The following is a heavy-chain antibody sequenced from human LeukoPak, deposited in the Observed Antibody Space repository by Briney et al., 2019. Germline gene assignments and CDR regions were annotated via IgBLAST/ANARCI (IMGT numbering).Heavy chain of an antibody. V-gene: IGHV5-51*01. CDR2: IYPGDSDT. CDR1: GYSFTSYW. CDR3: AINSKSTGRFDY. J-gene: IGHJ4*02. D-gene: IGHD2-8*02. Sequence: GESLKISCKGSGYSFTSYWIGWVRQMPGKGLEWMGIIYPGDSDTRYSLSFKGQVTISADKSITTAYLQWSSLKASDTAMYYCAINSKSTGRFDYWGQGTLVTVSS.